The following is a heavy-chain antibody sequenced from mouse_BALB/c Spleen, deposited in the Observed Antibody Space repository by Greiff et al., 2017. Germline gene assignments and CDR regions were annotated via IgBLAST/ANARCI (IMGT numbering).Heavy chain of an antibody. CDR3: ARYFDY. CDR2: ISYSGST. J-gene: IGHJ2*01. V-gene: IGHV3-2*02. Sequence: EVQLHQSGPGLVKPSQSLSLTCTVTGYSITSDYAWNWIRQFPGNKLEWMGYISYSGSTSYNPSLKSRISITRDTSKNQFFLQLNSVTTEDTATYYCARYFDYWGQGTTLTVSS. CDR1: GYSITSDYA.